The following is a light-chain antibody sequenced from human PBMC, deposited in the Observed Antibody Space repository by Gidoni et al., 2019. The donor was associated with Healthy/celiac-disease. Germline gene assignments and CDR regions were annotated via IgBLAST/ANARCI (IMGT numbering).Light chain of an antibody. CDR2: DAS. CDR3: QQRSNWPRLT. Sequence: EIVLTQSRATLSLSPGERATLSCRASQSVSSYLAWYQQKPGQAPRLLIYDASNRATGIPARFSGSVSGTDFTLTISSLEPEDFAVYYCQQRSNWPRLTFGGXTKVGIK. CDR1: QSVSSY. J-gene: IGKJ4*01. V-gene: IGKV3-11*01.